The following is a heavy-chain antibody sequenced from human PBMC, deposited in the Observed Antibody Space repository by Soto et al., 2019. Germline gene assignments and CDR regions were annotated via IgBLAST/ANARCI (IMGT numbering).Heavy chain of an antibody. CDR2: FDPEDGET. CDR1: GYTLTELS. CDR3: ATGIGYCSGGSCTGVWFDP. D-gene: IGHD2-15*01. V-gene: IGHV1-24*01. J-gene: IGHJ5*02. Sequence: ASVKVSCKVSGYTLTELSMHWVRQAPGKGLEWMGGFDPEDGETIYAQKFQGRVTMTEDTSTDTVYMELSSLRSEDTAVYYCATGIGYCSGGSCTGVWFDPWGQGTLVTVSS.